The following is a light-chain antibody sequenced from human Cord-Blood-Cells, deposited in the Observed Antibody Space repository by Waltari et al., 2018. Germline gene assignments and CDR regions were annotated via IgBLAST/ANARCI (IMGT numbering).Light chain of an antibody. CDR3: AAGDDSLSGRV. Sequence: QSVLTQPPSASGTPGPRVTISCSGSSSNIGRNYVYWYQQPPGTAPKLLIYRNNQRPSGVPDRFSGSKSGTAASLAISGLRSEDEADYYCAAGDDSLSGRVFGGGTKLTVL. J-gene: IGLJ3*02. CDR1: SSNIGRNY. V-gene: IGLV1-47*01. CDR2: RNN.